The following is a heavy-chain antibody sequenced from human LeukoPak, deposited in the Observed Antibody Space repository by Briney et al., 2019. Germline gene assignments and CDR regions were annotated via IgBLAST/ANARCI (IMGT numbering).Heavy chain of an antibody. CDR1: GDSIRSSSYS. CDR2: INYSGSP. J-gene: IGHJ5*02. V-gene: IGHV4-39*01. D-gene: IGHD3-10*01. Sequence: PSETLSLTCTVPGDSIRSSSYSWGWLRQPPGKGLEWIATINYSGSPYYNPSHQSRGTMSLDTSKNQVSLKLSSVTAADPAVYYCARQASVVRGVIIPWFDPWGRGTLVTASS. CDR3: ARQASVVRGVIIPWFDP.